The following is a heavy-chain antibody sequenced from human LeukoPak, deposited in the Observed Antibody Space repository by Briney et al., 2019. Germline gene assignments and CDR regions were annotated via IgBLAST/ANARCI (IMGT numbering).Heavy chain of an antibody. Sequence: GGSLRLSCAASGFTFSSYAMSWVRQAPGKGLEWVSSTRTNGGSTYYADSVKGRFTISRDNSKNRLYLQMNSLRAEDTAVYYCAKDIVVSGYYGMDVWGQGTTVTVSS. V-gene: IGHV3-23*01. CDR2: TRTNGGST. J-gene: IGHJ6*02. CDR3: AKDIVVSGYYGMDV. CDR1: GFTFSSYA. D-gene: IGHD2-21*01.